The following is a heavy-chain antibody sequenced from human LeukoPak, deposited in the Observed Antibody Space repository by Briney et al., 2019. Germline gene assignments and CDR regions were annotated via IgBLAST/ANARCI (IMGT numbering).Heavy chain of an antibody. CDR3: GRLLDWFDF. CDR1: GGAIRNYY. V-gene: IGHV4-59*08. CDR2: TYYSGST. J-gene: IGHJ4*02. Sequence: SETLSLTCTVSGGAIRNYYWGWIRQPPGKGLEWIGYTYYSGSTSYNPSLKSRATISVDPSKNQFSLKLSSVTAADTAVYYCGRLLDWFDFWGQGTLVTVSS. D-gene: IGHD3/OR15-3a*01.